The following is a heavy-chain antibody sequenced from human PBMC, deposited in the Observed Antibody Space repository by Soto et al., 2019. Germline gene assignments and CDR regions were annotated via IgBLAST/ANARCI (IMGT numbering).Heavy chain of an antibody. CDR2: ISYSGNT. J-gene: IGHJ4*02. CDR1: CGSISNFY. CDR3: ARAPMVLSRYYFDS. D-gene: IGHD2-8*01. V-gene: IGHV4-59*01. Sequence: KPSETLSLTCIVSCGSISNFYWSWIRQPPGKGLEWIGYISYSGNTNYNPSLKSRVSISVDTSKNQLSLNLTSVTAADTAVYYCARAPMVLSRYYFDSWGQGTPVTVXS.